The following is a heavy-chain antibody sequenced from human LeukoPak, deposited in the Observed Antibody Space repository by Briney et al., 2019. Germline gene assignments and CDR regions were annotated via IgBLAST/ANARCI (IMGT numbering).Heavy chain of an antibody. CDR3: ATRPPAAELVSWFDP. D-gene: IGHD6-6*01. V-gene: IGHV1-24*01. CDR1: GYTLTELS. Sequence: ASVKVSCKVSGYTLTELSMHWVRQAPGKGLEWMGGFDPEDGETIYAQKFQGRVTMTEDTSTDTAYTELSSLRSEDTAVYYCATRPPAAELVSWFDPWGQGTLVTASS. CDR2: FDPEDGET. J-gene: IGHJ5*02.